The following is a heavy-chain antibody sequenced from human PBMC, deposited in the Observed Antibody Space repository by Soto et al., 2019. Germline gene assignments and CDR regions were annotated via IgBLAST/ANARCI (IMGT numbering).Heavy chain of an antibody. CDR3: ARDSYDSSGSSGYSFDY. D-gene: IGHD3-22*01. V-gene: IGHV4-30-4*01. Sequence: SETLSLTCTVSGGSISSGDYYWNWIRQPPGKGLEWIGYIYYSGSTYYNPSLKSRVTISVDTSKNQFSLKLSSVTAADTAVYYCARDSYDSSGSSGYSFDYWGRGTLVTVS. CDR2: IYYSGST. CDR1: GGSISSGDYY. J-gene: IGHJ4*02.